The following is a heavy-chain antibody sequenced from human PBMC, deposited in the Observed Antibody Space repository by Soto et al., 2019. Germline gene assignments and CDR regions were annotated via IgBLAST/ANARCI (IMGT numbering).Heavy chain of an antibody. CDR2: ISGSGGST. J-gene: IGHJ4*02. D-gene: IGHD4-17*01. CDR1: GFTFSSYA. CDR3: AKDLDGEYVARRFDY. Sequence: EVQLLESGGGLVQPGGSLRLSCAASGFTFSSYAMSWVRQAPGKGLEWVSAISGSGGSTCYADSVKGRFTISRDNSKNALYLQMNSLRAEDTAVYYCAKDLDGEYVARRFDYWGQGTLVTVSS. V-gene: IGHV3-23*01.